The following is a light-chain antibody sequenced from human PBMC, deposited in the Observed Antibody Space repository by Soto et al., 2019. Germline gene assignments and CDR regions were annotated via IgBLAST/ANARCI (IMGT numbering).Light chain of an antibody. CDR3: QTWGAGIHVV. J-gene: IGLJ2*01. CDR2: LNSDGSH. Sequence: QLVLTQSPSASASLGASVKLTCTLSSGLSNYAIAWHQQQPEKGPRYLMKLNSDGSHTKGDGIPDRFSGSSSGAERYLTISSLQSEDEADYYCQTWGAGIHVVFGGGTQLTVL. V-gene: IGLV4-69*01. CDR1: SGLSNYA.